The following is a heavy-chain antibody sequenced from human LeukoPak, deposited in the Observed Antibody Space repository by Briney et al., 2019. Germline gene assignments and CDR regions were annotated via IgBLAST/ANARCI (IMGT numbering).Heavy chain of an antibody. J-gene: IGHJ4*02. CDR3: VRDLGGRSGH. CDR1: GFTFSNYG. CDR2: IRPNDGTT. Sequence: GSLRLSCEASGFTFSNYGMNWVRQAPGKGLEWVSYIRPNDGTTHYADSVKGRFTISRDNAKNTLYLQMNSLRAEDTAVYYCVRDLGGRSGHWGQGTLVTVSS. V-gene: IGHV3-48*04. D-gene: IGHD1-26*01.